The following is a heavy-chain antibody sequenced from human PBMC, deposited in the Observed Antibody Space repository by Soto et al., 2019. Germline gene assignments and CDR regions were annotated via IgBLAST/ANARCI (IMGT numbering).Heavy chain of an antibody. V-gene: IGHV1-3*01. D-gene: IGHD6-13*01. CDR1: GYTFTSYA. J-gene: IGHJ6*02. CDR2: INAGNGNT. CDR3: ARATYSSSWYNEDYYYYGMDV. Sequence: ASVKVSCKASGYTFTSYAMHWVRQAPGQRLEWMGWINAGNGNTKYSQKFQGRVTITRDTSASTAYMELSSLRSEDTAVYYCARATYSSSWYNEDYYYYGMDVWGQGTTVTVSS.